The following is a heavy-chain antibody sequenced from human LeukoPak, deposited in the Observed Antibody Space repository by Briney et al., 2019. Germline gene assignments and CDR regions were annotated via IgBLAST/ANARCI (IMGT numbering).Heavy chain of an antibody. V-gene: IGHV4-34*01. CDR1: GGSFSGYY. D-gene: IGHD2-2*01. CDR3: ARGPDIVVVPAAINYGMDV. J-gene: IGHJ6*02. Sequence: PSETLSLTRAVYGGSFSGYYWSWVRQPPGKGLEWIGEINHSGSTNYNPSLKSRVTISVDTSKNQFSLKLSSVTAADTAVYYCARGPDIVVVPAAINYGMDVWGQGTTVTVSS. CDR2: INHSGST.